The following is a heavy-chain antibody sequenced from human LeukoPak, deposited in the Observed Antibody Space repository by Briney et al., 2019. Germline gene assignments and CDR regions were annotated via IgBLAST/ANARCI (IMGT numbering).Heavy chain of an antibody. CDR3: ARAKSGSYITVFDY. CDR2: VHYSGST. Sequence: SETLSLTCTVSGGSISNYYWSWIRQSPGKGLEYIRYVHYSGSTNYNPSLKSRVTISADTSKNQFSLNLSSVTAADTAVYYCARAKSGSYITVFDYWGQGTLVTVSS. D-gene: IGHD1-26*01. J-gene: IGHJ4*02. V-gene: IGHV4-59*01. CDR1: GGSISNYY.